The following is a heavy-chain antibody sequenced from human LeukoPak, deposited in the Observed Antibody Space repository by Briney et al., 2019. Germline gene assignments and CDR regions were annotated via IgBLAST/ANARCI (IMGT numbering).Heavy chain of an antibody. CDR1: GGTFSSYA. Sequence: SVKVSCKASGGTFSSYAISWVRQAPGQGLEWMGGIIPIFGTANYAQKFQGRVTLTTDESTSTAYMELSSLRSEDTAVYYCARGSARYYYDSPDIWGQGTMVTVSS. J-gene: IGHJ3*02. D-gene: IGHD3-22*01. CDR2: IIPIFGTA. CDR3: ARGSARYYYDSPDI. V-gene: IGHV1-69*05.